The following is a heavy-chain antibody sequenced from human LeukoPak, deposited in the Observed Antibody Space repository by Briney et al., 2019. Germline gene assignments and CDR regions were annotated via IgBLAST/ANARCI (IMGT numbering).Heavy chain of an antibody. D-gene: IGHD3-10*01. CDR3: AKHLWRDLLWFGEGYYFGY. Sequence: PGGSLRLSCAASGFTFSNYAMGWVRQAPGKGLEWASAISGDGGSTSYADSVKGRFTISRDNSRNTLYLQMNSLRAEDTAVYYCAKHLWRDLLWFGEGYYFGYWGQGTLVTVSS. J-gene: IGHJ4*02. V-gene: IGHV3-23*01. CDR1: GFTFSNYA. CDR2: ISGDGGST.